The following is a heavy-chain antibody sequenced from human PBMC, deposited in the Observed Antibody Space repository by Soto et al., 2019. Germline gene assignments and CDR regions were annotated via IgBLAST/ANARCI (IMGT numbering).Heavy chain of an antibody. CDR3: ARAGRSGCFHY. V-gene: IGHV3-30-3*01. CDR2: ISYDGSNK. Sequence: QVQLVESGGGVVQPGRSLRLSCAASGFTFSSYAMHWVRQAPGKGLEWMAVISYDGSNKYYADSVKGRFTISRDNSKNTLYQQMYSLRAEDTAVYYCARAGRSGCFHYWCQGSLVTVSS. CDR1: GFTFSSYA. J-gene: IGHJ4*02. D-gene: IGHD6-19*01.